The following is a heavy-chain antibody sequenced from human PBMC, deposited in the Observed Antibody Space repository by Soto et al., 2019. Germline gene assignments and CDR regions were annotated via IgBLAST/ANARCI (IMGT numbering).Heavy chain of an antibody. CDR3: AKGPLQGGYYDFWSGYRNYYYGTDV. Sequence: QVQLVESGGGVVQPGRSLRLSCAASGFTFSSYGMHWVRQAPGKGLEWGAVISYDGSNKYYADSVKGRFTISRDNSKNTLYLQTNSLRSEDTAVYYCAKGPLQGGYYDFWSGYRNYYYGTDVWGQGTTVTVSS. CDR1: GFTFSSYG. V-gene: IGHV3-30*18. CDR2: ISYDGSNK. D-gene: IGHD3-3*01. J-gene: IGHJ6*02.